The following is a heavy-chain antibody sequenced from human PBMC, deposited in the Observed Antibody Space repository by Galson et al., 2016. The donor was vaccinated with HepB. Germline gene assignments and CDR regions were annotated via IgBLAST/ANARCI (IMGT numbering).Heavy chain of an antibody. V-gene: IGHV3-30*18. J-gene: IGHJ4*02. D-gene: IGHD1-26*01. CDR2: ISYDGTSK. CDR1: GFPFSYYG. Sequence: SLRLSCAASGFPFSYYGMHWVRQAPGKGLEWVAGISYDGTSKYKDSVKGRFTISRDSSKNTLSLQMNSLRPEDTAMYYCAKEITAGAALFDNWGQGIVVTVSS. CDR3: AKEITAGAALFDN.